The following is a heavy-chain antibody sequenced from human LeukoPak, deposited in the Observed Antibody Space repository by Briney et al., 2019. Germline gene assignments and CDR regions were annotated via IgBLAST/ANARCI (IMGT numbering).Heavy chain of an antibody. D-gene: IGHD6-6*01. V-gene: IGHV4-34*01. CDR3: ARGRIAALDY. CDR2: INHSGST. J-gene: IGHJ4*02. Sequence: PSETLSLTCAVYGVSFSGYYWSWIRQPPGKGLEWIGEINHSGSTNYNPSLKSRVTISVDTSKNQFSLKLSSVTAADTAVYYCARGRIAALDYWGQGTLVTVSS. CDR1: GVSFSGYY.